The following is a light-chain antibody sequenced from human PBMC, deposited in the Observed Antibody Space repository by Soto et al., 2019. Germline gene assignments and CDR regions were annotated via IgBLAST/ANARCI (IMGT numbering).Light chain of an antibody. J-gene: IGLJ1*01. V-gene: IGLV2-23*01. Sequence: QSVLTQPASVSGSPGQSITISCTGTSSDVGSYNLVSWYQPHPGKAPKLMIYEGNKRPSGVSNRFSGSKSANTASLTISGLQTEDEADYYCCSYAGTNTFVFGTGTKLTVL. CDR3: CSYAGTNTFV. CDR1: SSDVGSYNL. CDR2: EGN.